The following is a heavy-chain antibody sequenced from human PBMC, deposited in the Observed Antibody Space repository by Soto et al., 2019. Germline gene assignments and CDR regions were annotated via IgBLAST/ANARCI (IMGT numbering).Heavy chain of an antibody. V-gene: IGHV3-72*01. D-gene: IGHD6-19*01. CDR1: GLIFSDYH. J-gene: IGHJ6*02. CDR2: IRRKANSYTT. CDR3: AMLGGWSGGSNDMDV. Sequence: EVQLVESGGGLVQPGGSLRLSCAASGLIFSDYHMDWVRQALGKGLEWVGRIRRKANSYTTEYAASVKGRFTISRDDSKFSLYLQMNSLKTEDTAVYYCAMLGGWSGGSNDMDVWGQGTTVTVSS.